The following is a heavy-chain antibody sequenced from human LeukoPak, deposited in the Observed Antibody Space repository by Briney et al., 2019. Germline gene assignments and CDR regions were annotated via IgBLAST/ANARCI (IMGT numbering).Heavy chain of an antibody. CDR2: INPNSGDT. CDR3: ARPNSSGWFGFDY. D-gene: IGHD6-19*01. Sequence: ASVKVSCKASGYTFTGYYLHWVRQAPGQGLEWMGWINPNSGDTNYAQKSQGRVTMTRDTSISTAYMELSSLRSEDTAVYYCARPNSSGWFGFDYWGQGTLVTVSS. CDR1: GYTFTGYY. J-gene: IGHJ4*02. V-gene: IGHV1-2*02.